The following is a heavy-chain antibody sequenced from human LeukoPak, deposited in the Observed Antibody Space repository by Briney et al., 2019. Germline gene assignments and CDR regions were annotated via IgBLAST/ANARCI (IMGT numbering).Heavy chain of an antibody. D-gene: IGHD2-21*02. CDR2: SNPSAGST. V-gene: IGHV1-46*01. CDR1: GYTFTSCY. J-gene: IGHJ4*02. CDR3: ARGGCGDSAAPFDD. Sequence: ASVKVSCKTSGYTFTSCYMHWVRQAPGQGLEWMGMSNPSAGSTRYAQKFQGRVTMTTDTSTSTVYMELSSLRSEDTAVYYCARGGCGDSAAPFDDWGQGTLVHVSS.